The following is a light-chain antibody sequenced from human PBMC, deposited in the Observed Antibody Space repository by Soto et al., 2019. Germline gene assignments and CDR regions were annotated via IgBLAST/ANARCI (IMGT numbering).Light chain of an antibody. CDR2: EVR. CDR1: XXXVGGYNH. CDR3: CSYTSSSIRV. J-gene: IGLJ3*02. Sequence: QSVLTQPASVSGSPGQSITISCTXTXXXVGGYNHVSWYQQHPGKAPKLIIYEVRNRPSGVSNRLSGSKSGNTASLTISGLQADDEADYYCCSYTSSSIRVFGGGTKLTVL. V-gene: IGLV2-14*01.